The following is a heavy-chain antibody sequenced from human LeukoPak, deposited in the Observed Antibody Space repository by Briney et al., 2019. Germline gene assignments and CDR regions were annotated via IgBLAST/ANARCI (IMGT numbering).Heavy chain of an antibody. CDR1: GFTFDDYG. J-gene: IGHJ4*02. D-gene: IGHD3-22*01. V-gene: IGHV3-20*04. CDR3: ARDQLGSGYFDFDY. Sequence: PGGSLRLSCAASGFTFDDYGMSWVRQAPGKGLEWVSGINWNGGSTGYADSVKGRFTISRDNAKNSLYLQMNSLRAEDTAVYYCARDQLGSGYFDFDYWGQGTLVTVSS. CDR2: INWNGGST.